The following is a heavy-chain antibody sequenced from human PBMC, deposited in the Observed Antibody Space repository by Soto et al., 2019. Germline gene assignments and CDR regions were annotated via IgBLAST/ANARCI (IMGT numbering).Heavy chain of an antibody. V-gene: IGHV5-51*01. Sequence: GESVKISCKGSGYSFTNYWIGWVRQMPGKGLEWMGIIYPGDSDTRYSPSFQGQVTISADKSISTAYLQWSSLKASDTAMYYCARDMVRGVNTFDYWGQGTLVTVSS. CDR2: IYPGDSDT. D-gene: IGHD3-10*01. J-gene: IGHJ4*02. CDR1: GYSFTNYW. CDR3: ARDMVRGVNTFDY.